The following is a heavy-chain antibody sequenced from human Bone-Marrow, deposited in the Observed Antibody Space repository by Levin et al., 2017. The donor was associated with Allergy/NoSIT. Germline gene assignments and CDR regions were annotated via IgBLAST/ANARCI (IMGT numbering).Heavy chain of an antibody. D-gene: IGHD5-12*01. V-gene: IGHV3-15*01. CDR1: GFTFSNAW. Sequence: KPGGSLRLSCAASGFTFSNAWMNWVRQAPGKGLEWIGHIRSKSDDGTTDYAAPVRGRFTISRDDSKNALYLQMNRLKTEDTAVYYCVTHRYDYLTFDYWGQGTLVTVSS. CDR3: VTHRYDYLTFDY. CDR2: IRSKSDDGTT. J-gene: IGHJ4*02.